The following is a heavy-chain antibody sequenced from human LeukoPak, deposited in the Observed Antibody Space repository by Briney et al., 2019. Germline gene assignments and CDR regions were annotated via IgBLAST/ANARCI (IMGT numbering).Heavy chain of an antibody. CDR2: IGAYNANT. CDR1: GYTFTSYG. V-gene: IGHV1-18*01. J-gene: IGHJ3*02. D-gene: IGHD3-16*02. CDR3: ARDQVMITFGGVIPGAFDI. Sequence: GASVKVSCKASGYTFTSYGISWVRQAPGQGLEWMGLIGAYNANTNYAQKLQGRVTMTTDTSTSTAYMELRSLRSDDTAVYYCARDQVMITFGGVIPGAFDIWGQGTMVTVSS.